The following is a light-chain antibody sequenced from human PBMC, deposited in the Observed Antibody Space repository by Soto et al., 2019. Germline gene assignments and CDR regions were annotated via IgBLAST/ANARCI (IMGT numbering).Light chain of an antibody. CDR3: QQDGSQRT. J-gene: IGKJ3*01. CDR1: QSVSSSY. Sequence: EIVLTQSPGTLSLSPGERATLSCRASQSVSSSYLAWYQQKPGQAPRLLIYGASSRATGIPDRFSGSGSGTDFTLTISRLEPDDFAVYYCQQDGSQRTFGPGTKVDIK. V-gene: IGKV3-20*01. CDR2: GAS.